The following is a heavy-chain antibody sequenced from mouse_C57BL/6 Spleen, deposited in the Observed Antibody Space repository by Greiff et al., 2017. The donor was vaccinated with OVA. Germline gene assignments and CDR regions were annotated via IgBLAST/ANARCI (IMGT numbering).Heavy chain of an antibody. CDR2: IYPGDGDT. CDR1: GYAFSSSW. D-gene: IGHD1-1*01. V-gene: IGHV1-82*01. J-gene: IGHJ2*01. CDR3: ARSRGGSSYDFDY. Sequence: VKLQQSGPELVKPGASVKISCKASGYAFSSSWMNWVKQRPGKGLEWIGRIYPGDGDTNYNGKFKGKATLTADKSSSTAYMQLSSLTSEDSAVYFCARSRGGSSYDFDYWGQGTTLTVSS.